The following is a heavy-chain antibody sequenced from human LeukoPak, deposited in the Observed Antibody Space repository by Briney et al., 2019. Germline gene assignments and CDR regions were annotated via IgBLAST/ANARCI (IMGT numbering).Heavy chain of an antibody. CDR3: ARSYRRGAITMIRGVANRGAFDI. V-gene: IGHV3-48*04. Sequence: GGSLRLSCAASGFTVSSNYMSWVRQAPGKGLEWVSGISRNSGRIGYADSVKGRFTISRDNAKNSLYLQMNSLRTEDTAMFYCARSYRRGAITMIRGVANRGAFDIWGQGTMVTVSS. CDR2: ISRNSGRI. CDR1: GFTVSSNY. D-gene: IGHD3-10*01. J-gene: IGHJ3*02.